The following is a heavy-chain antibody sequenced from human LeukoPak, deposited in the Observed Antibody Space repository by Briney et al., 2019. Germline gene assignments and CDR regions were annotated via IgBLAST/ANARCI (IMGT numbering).Heavy chain of an antibody. D-gene: IGHD2-2*01. CDR1: GYTFTSYD. CDR2: MNPNSGNT. J-gene: IGHJ4*02. CDR3: ARGPGVVVPAVLDY. Sequence: GASVKVSCKASGYTFTSYDINWVRQATGQGLEWMGWMNPNSGNTGYAQKFQGRVTITRNTSISTAYMELSSLRSEDTAVYYCARGPGVVVPAVLDYWGQGTLVTVSS. V-gene: IGHV1-8*01.